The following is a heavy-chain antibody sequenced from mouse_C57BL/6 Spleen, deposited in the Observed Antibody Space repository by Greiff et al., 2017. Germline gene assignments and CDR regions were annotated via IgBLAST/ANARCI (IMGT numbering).Heavy chain of an antibody. J-gene: IGHJ3*01. CDR3: TRSGGYGSSFAY. D-gene: IGHD1-1*01. CDR1: GYTFTGYW. CDR2: IYPADSET. Sequence: VQLQQPGAELVRPGSSVKLSCKASGYTFTGYWMHWVKQRPIQGLEWIGNIYPADSETHYHQKFKDKATLTATKSSSTAYLQLTSLTPEDSAVDCCTRSGGYGSSFAYWGQGTLVTVSA. V-gene: IGHV1-52*01.